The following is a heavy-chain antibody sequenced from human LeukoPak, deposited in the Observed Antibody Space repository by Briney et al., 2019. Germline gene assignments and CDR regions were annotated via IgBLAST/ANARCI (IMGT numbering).Heavy chain of an antibody. J-gene: IGHJ3*02. D-gene: IGHD1-26*01. Sequence: GGSLRLSCAASGFTFRTYDMIWVRQAPGKGLEWLSYISGSSITIYYADSVKGRFTISRDNPKNSLYLQMSSLRDEDTAVYYCARDIGGPASTDGIDIWGQGTMVTVSS. V-gene: IGHV3-48*02. CDR2: ISGSSITI. CDR3: ARDIGGPASTDGIDI. CDR1: GFTFRTYD.